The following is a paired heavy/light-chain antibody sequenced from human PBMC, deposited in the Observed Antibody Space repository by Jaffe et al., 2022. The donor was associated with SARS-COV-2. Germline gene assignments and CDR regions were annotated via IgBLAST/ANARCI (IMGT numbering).Heavy chain of an antibody. J-gene: IGHJ6*02. V-gene: IGHV3-48*02. D-gene: IGHD6-13*01. CDR1: GFTFSSYS. CDR2: ISSSSSTI. Sequence: EVQLVESGGGLVQPGGSLRLSCAASGFTFSSYSMNWVRQAPGKGLEWVSYISSSSSTIYYADSVKGRFTISRDNAKNSLYLQMNSLRDEDTAVYYCARDLRSIAAAGTPLNYYYYGMDVWGQGTTVTVSS. CDR3: ARDLRSIAAAGTPLNYYYYGMDV.
Light chain of an antibody. CDR2: DAS. V-gene: IGKV3-11*01. J-gene: IGKJ4*01. Sequence: EIVLTQSPATLSLSPGERATLSCRASQSVSSYLAWYQQKPGQAPRLLIYDASNRATGIPARFSGSGSGTDFTLTISSLEPEDFAVYYCQQRSNWPPGVTFGGGTKVEIK. CDR1: QSVSSY. CDR3: QQRSNWPPGVT.